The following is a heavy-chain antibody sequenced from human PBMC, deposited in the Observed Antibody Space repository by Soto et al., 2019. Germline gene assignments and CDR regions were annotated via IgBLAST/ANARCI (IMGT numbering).Heavy chain of an antibody. D-gene: IGHD6-13*01. Sequence: QVHLEESGGGVVQPGTSLRLSCVASGFTFSSYGMHWVRQAPGKGLEWVAVIPNTENKKYYADSGKGRFTISRDNSQNTLFLQMDSLMSEDTAMYYCARTAGGRVRGAVDIWGQGTMVTVS. CDR1: GFTFSSYG. V-gene: IGHV3-30-3*01. J-gene: IGHJ3*02. CDR3: ARTAGGRVRGAVDI. CDR2: IPNTENKK.